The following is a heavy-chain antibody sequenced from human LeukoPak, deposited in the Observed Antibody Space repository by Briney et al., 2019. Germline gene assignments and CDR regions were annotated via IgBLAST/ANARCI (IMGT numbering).Heavy chain of an antibody. CDR3: ARGWELLGWFDP. Sequence: ASVKVSCKASGGTFSSYAISWVRQAPGQGLEWMGRIIPIFGTANYAQKFQGRVTITTDESTSTAYMELRSLRSDDTAVYYCARGWELLGWFDPWGQGTLVTVSS. V-gene: IGHV1-69*05. D-gene: IGHD1-26*01. CDR2: IIPIFGTA. J-gene: IGHJ5*02. CDR1: GGTFSSYA.